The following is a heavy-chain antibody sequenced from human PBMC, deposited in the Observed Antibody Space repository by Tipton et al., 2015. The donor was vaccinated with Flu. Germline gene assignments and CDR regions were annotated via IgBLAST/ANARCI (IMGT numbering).Heavy chain of an antibody. V-gene: IGHV4-59*08. CDR3: ATLIGFADWFDP. CDR1: GASGTRYY. J-gene: IGHJ5*02. CDR2: ISYTGTT. Sequence: GLVKPSETLPLTCSVSGASGTRYYLNWFRQSPGKGPEWIGYISYTGTTDCNPSLKSRVTISSDTSKNQFSLRLSSVTAADTAVYYCATLIGFADWFDPWGQGTQVTVSS. D-gene: IGHD2-15*01.